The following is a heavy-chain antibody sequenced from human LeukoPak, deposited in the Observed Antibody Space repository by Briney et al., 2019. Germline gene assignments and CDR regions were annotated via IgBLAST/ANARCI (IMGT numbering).Heavy chain of an antibody. CDR2: IIPILDIA. J-gene: IGHJ4*02. CDR1: GGTFSSYA. CDR3: AGVQRGYSFGQTDY. Sequence: SVKVSCKASGGTFSSYAISWVRQAPGQGLEWMGRIIPILDIANYAQKFQGRVTITADKSTSTAYMELSSLRSEDTAVYYCAGVQRGYSFGQTDYWGQGTLVTVSS. V-gene: IGHV1-69*04. D-gene: IGHD5-18*01.